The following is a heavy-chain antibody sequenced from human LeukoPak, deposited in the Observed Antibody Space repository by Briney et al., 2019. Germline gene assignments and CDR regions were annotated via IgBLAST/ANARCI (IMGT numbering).Heavy chain of an antibody. D-gene: IGHD3-22*01. CDR3: AKESESYDSSGSTFDY. CDR1: GFTFSSYG. CDR2: IQYDGSKK. J-gene: IGHJ4*02. Sequence: GGSLRLSCAASGFTFSSYGMHWVRQAPGKGLEWVAFIQYDGSKKYYADSVKGRFTISRDNSKNTLYLQMNSLRAEDTAVYYCAKESESYDSSGSTFDYWGQGTLVTVSS. V-gene: IGHV3-30*02.